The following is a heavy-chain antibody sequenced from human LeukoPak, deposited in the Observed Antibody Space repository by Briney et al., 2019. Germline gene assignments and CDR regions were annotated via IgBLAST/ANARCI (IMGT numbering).Heavy chain of an antibody. CDR2: IYYSGST. Sequence: PSETLSLTCTVSGGSISSYSWSWIRQPPGKGLEWIGYIYYSGSTNYNPSLKSRVTISVDTSKNQFSLKLSSVPAADTAVYYCARHTYDFWSGPTAYYFDYWGQGTLVTVSS. J-gene: IGHJ4*02. V-gene: IGHV4-59*08. CDR1: GGSISSYS. D-gene: IGHD3-3*01. CDR3: ARHTYDFWSGPTAYYFDY.